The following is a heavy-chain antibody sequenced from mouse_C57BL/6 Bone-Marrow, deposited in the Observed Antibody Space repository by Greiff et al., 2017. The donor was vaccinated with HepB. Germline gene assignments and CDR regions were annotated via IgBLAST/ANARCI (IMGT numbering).Heavy chain of an antibody. D-gene: IGHD1-1*01. V-gene: IGHV1-19*01. CDR1: GYTFTDYY. Sequence: VQLKESGPVLVKPGASVKMSCKASGYTFTDYYMNWVKQSHGKSLEWIGVINPYNGGTSYNQKFKGKATLTVDKSSSTAYMELNSLTSEDSAVYYCAREAAVVAYYYAMDYWGQGTSVTVSS. J-gene: IGHJ4*01. CDR3: AREAAVVAYYYAMDY. CDR2: INPYNGGT.